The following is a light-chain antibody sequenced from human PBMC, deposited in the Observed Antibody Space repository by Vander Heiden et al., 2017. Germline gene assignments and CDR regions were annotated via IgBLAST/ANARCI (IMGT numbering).Light chain of an antibody. V-gene: IGKV1-39*01. CDR1: QTISRY. CDR3: QQSDSSPWT. J-gene: IGKJ1*01. Sequence: ITCRASQTISRYINWYQQKPGQAPILLIYAASSLQSGVPSRFTGSGSGTDFTLTIGRLQPEDFATYFCQQSDSSPWTFGQGTKVEIK. CDR2: AAS.